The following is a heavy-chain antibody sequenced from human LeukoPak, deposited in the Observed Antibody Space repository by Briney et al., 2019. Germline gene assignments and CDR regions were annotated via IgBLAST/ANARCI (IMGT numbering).Heavy chain of an antibody. CDR2: VRTKADGGTT. V-gene: IGHV3-49*04. CDR1: GFTFSSYS. J-gene: IGHJ4*02. CDR3: TRGFAAD. Sequence: GGSLRLSCAASGFTFSSYSMNWVRQAPGKGLEWVGFVRTKADGGTTEYAASVTGRFTISRDDSKFIAHLQMDTLQIEDTAVYYCTRGFAADWGQGTLVTVSS. D-gene: IGHD3-3*01.